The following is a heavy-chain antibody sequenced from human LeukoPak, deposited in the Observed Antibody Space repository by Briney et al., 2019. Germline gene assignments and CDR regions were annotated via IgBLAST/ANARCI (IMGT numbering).Heavy chain of an antibody. J-gene: IGHJ4*02. CDR3: AKDESGYYYDSSGYPDY. Sequence: GGSLRLSCAASGFTFSSYAMSWVRQAPGKGLEWVSAVSGSGGSTYYADSVKGRFTISRDNSKNTPYLQMNSLRAGDTAVYYCAKDESGYYYDSSGYPDYWGQGTLVTVSS. CDR1: GFTFSSYA. D-gene: IGHD3-22*01. V-gene: IGHV3-23*01. CDR2: VSGSGGST.